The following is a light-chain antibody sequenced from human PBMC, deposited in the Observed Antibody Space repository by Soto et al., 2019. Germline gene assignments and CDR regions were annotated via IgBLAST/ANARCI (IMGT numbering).Light chain of an antibody. CDR1: QSISTW. CDR2: NAS. V-gene: IGKV1-5*03. J-gene: IGKJ1*01. Sequence: DIQMTQSPSTLSASVGDRVTITCRASQSISTWLAWYQQKPGKAPKHLIYNASNLESGVASRFSGSGSGTEYTPTIISRQPDDFAGNYCQLYSRNSPWPFGQGTRVEIK. CDR3: QLYSRNSPWP.